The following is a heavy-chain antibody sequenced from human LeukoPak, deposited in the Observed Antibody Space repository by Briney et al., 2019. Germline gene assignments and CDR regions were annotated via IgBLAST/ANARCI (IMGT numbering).Heavy chain of an antibody. CDR2: ISSSSSYI. J-gene: IGHJ4*02. V-gene: IGHV3-21*01. Sequence: GGSLRLSCAASGFTFSSYSMNWVRQAPGKGLEWVSSISSSSSYIYYADSVKGRFTISRDNAKNSLYLQMNSLRAEDTAVYYCARDYDYVWGSYRSNYFDYWGQGTLVTVSS. D-gene: IGHD3-16*02. CDR3: ARDYDYVWGSYRSNYFDY. CDR1: GFTFSSYS.